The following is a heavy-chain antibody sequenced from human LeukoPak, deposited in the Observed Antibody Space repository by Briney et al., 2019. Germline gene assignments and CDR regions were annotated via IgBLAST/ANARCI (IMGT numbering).Heavy chain of an antibody. D-gene: IGHD3-9*01. CDR2: IRFDGTDK. Sequence: GGSLRLSCAASGFTFSSYGMHWVRQAPGKGLDWVAFIRFDGTDKYYADSVKGRLTISRDNSKNTLYLQMNSLRAEDTAVYYCARSGIKTLLRYFDAAGWYYMDVWGKGTTVTVSS. J-gene: IGHJ6*03. CDR3: ARSGIKTLLRYFDAAGWYYMDV. CDR1: GFTFSSYG. V-gene: IGHV3-30*02.